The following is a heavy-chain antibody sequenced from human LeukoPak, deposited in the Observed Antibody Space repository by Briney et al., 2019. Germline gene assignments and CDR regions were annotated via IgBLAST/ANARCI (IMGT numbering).Heavy chain of an antibody. CDR3: ARGRYSSGYYLVDY. J-gene: IGHJ4*02. CDR1: GYTFTSDD. D-gene: IGHD3-22*01. V-gene: IGHV1-8*01. CDR2: MNPNSGNT. Sequence: GASVKVSCKASGYTFTSDDINWVRQATGQGLEWMGWMNPNSGNTGYAQKFQGRVTMTRNTSITTAYMELSSLRSEDTAVYYCARGRYSSGYYLVDYWGQGTLVTVSS.